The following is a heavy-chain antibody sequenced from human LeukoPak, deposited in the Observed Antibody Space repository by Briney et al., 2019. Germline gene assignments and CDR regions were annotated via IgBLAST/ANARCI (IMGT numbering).Heavy chain of an antibody. Sequence: PGGSLRLSCVASGFTFRTYWMSWVRQAPGKGLEWLANIKQDGSQKYXXDSVXXRFTISRDNAKNSLYLQMSSLRAEDTALYFCAXGGNYFMDAFDIWGHGTMVTVSS. CDR3: AXGGNYFMDAFDI. V-gene: IGHV3-7*04. J-gene: IGHJ3*02. CDR2: IKQDGSQK. CDR1: GFTFRTYW. D-gene: IGHD1-26*01.